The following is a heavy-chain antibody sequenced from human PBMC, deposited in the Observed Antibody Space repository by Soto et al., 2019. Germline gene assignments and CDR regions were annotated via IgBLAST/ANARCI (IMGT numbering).Heavy chain of an antibody. CDR3: ARQITMVRGIDF. V-gene: IGHV4-31*03. D-gene: IGHD3-10*01. Sequence: QVQLLESGPGLVKASQTLSLTCSISGGSISSGGYYWSWVRQRPGKGLAWIGYIYFNENTYYNPSLKTRVTISAGTSKSQFSLRLSSVTAADAAVYYCARQITMVRGIDFWGPGISVSVSS. CDR2: IYFNENT. CDR1: GGSISSGGYY. J-gene: IGHJ4*02.